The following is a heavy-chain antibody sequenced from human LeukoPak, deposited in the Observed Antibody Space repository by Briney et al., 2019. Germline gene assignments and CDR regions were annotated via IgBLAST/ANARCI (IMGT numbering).Heavy chain of an antibody. CDR3: ARGYNRWFDP. V-gene: IGHV4-61*02. Sequence: PSETLSLTCTVAGGSISSGSYYWSWIRQPAGKGLEWIGRIYTSGSTNYNPPLKSRVTISVDTSKNQLSLKLSSVTAADTAVYYCARGYNRWFDPWGQGTLVTVSS. CDR2: IYTSGST. D-gene: IGHD1-14*01. J-gene: IGHJ5*02. CDR1: GGSISSGSYY.